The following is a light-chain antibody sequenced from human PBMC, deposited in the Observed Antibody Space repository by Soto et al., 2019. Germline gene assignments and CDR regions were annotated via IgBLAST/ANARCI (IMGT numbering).Light chain of an antibody. CDR2: ADN. J-gene: IGLJ1*01. V-gene: IGLV1-40*01. CDR1: SSNFGPADA. CDR3: QSFDNGLLAYV. Sequence: QSVLTQPPSVSGAPGQRVTISCTRSSSNFGPADAVPWYQHIPGTAPILLIYADNSRPTGVPGRLSASKSGTSASLAITGLQAEDEADYYGQSFDNGLLAYVFGTGSKVTVL.